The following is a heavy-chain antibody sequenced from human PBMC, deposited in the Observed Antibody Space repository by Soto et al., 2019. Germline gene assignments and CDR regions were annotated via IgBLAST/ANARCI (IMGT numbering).Heavy chain of an antibody. CDR2: IYSGGST. V-gene: IGHV3-53*01. CDR3: ARVFITMVRGVSPDAFDI. Sequence: LRLSCAASGFTVSSNYMSWVRQAPGKGLEWVSVIYSGGSTYYADSVKGRFTISRDNSKNTLYLQMNSLRAEDTAVYYCARVFITMVRGVSPDAFDIWGQGTMVTVSS. CDR1: GFTVSSNY. D-gene: IGHD3-10*01. J-gene: IGHJ3*02.